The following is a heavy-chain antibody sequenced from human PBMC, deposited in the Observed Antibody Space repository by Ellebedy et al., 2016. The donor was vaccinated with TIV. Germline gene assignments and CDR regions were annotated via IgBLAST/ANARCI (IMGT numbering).Heavy chain of an antibody. CDR3: ARRGSYGDYAVQINSWFDR. J-gene: IGHJ5*02. CDR2: IYHGGSQQ. D-gene: IGHD4-17*01. V-gene: IGHV3-7*01. CDR1: GFSFRSYW. Sequence: GGSLRLSCAASGFSFRSYWMTWVRQAPGKGLEWVANIYHGGSQQFYVDSVKGRFNISRDNPKNSLYLQMNSVRAEDTAVYYCARRGSYGDYAVQINSWFDRWGQGTLVTVSS.